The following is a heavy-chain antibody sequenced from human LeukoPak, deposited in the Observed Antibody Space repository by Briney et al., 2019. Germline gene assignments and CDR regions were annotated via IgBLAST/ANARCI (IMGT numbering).Heavy chain of an antibody. CDR3: ARRLRINYMDV. D-gene: IGHD2-15*01. Sequence: PSETLSLTCTVSGGSISSSSYYWGWIRQPPGKGLEWIGSIYYSGSTYYNPSLKSRVTISVDTSKNQFSLKLSSVTAADTAVYYCARRLRINYMDVWGKGTTVTVSS. CDR2: IYYSGST. J-gene: IGHJ6*03. V-gene: IGHV4-39*07. CDR1: GGSISSSSYY.